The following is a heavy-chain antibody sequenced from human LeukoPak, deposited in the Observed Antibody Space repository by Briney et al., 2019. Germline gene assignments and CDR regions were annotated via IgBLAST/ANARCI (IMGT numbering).Heavy chain of an antibody. Sequence: GESLKISCNGSGSNFTNYWIAWVRQMPGKGLEWMGIIYPGDSDTRYSPSFQGQVTISVDKSISTAYLQRSSLKAADTAMYYCARGGDYRYAFTSLDPWGQGTLVTVSS. CDR1: GSNFTNYW. D-gene: IGHD4-11*01. J-gene: IGHJ5*02. CDR3: ARGGDYRYAFTSLDP. V-gene: IGHV5-51*01. CDR2: IYPGDSDT.